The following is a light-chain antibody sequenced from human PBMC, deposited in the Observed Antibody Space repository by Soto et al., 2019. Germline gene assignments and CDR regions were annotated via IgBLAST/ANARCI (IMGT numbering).Light chain of an antibody. Sequence: EIVMTQSPATLSVSPGERATLSCRASESVGSNLAWYQQKPGQAPRLLIHGASKRATGIPARFSGSGSGTEFTLTISSLQSEDFAVYYCQQYGGSPRTFGQGTKVEVK. J-gene: IGKJ1*01. V-gene: IGKV3-15*01. CDR1: ESVGSN. CDR2: GAS. CDR3: QQYGGSPRT.